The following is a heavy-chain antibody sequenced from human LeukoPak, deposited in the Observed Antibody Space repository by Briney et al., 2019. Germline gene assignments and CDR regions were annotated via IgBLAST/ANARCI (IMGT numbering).Heavy chain of an antibody. CDR3: ASSSYYYDGHGYSDY. J-gene: IGHJ4*02. V-gene: IGHV1-69*05. Sequence: GASVKVSCKASVGTFSSYGITWVRQAPGQGLEWMGGIIPTFGTSNYAQKPQGRVTIIMEESTSTAYMEMRSLRYENSAVYYCASSSYYYDGHGYSDYWGQGTLVTVSS. CDR1: VGTFSSYG. CDR2: IIPTFGTS. D-gene: IGHD3-22*01.